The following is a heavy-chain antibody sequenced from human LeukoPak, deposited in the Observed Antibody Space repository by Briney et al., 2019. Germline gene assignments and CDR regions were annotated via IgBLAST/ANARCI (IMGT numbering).Heavy chain of an antibody. V-gene: IGHV3-7*01. CDR1: GFTCRSYW. J-gene: IGHJ6*03. CDR3: ARRMYSYGYVRYYYYYMDV. D-gene: IGHD5-18*01. Sequence: GGSLRLSCAASGFTCRSYWMSWVRQAPGKGLEWVANIKQDGSEKYYVDSVKGRFTISRDNAKNSLYLQMNSLRAEDTAVYYCARRMYSYGYVRYYYYYMDVWGKGTTVTVSS. CDR2: IKQDGSEK.